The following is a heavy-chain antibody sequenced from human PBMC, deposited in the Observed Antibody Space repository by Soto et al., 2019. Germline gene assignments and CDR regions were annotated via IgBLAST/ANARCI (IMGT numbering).Heavy chain of an antibody. J-gene: IGHJ4*02. V-gene: IGHV3-74*01. CDR2: INSDGSST. CDR3: ARDSPLDYGDYRGVDY. Sequence: EVQLVESGGGLVQPGGSLRLSCAASGFTFSSYWMHWVRQAPGKGLVWVSRINSDGSSTSYADSVKGRFTISRDNAKNMLYLQMNSLRAEDTAVYYCARDSPLDYGDYRGVDYWGQGTLVTVSS. D-gene: IGHD4-17*01. CDR1: GFTFSSYW.